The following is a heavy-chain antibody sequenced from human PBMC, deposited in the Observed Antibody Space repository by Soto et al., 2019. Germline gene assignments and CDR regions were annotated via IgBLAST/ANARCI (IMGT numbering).Heavy chain of an antibody. V-gene: IGHV3-30-3*01. CDR2: ISYDGSNK. CDR1: GFTFSSYA. Sequence: QVQLVESGGGVVQPGRSLRLSCAASGFTFSSYAMHRVRQAPGKGLEWVAVISYDGSNKYYADSVKGRFTISRDNSKNTLYLQMNSLRAEDTAVYYCARDRVAPMRYNWFDPWGQGTLVTVSS. J-gene: IGHJ5*02. D-gene: IGHD2-2*01. CDR3: ARDRVAPMRYNWFDP.